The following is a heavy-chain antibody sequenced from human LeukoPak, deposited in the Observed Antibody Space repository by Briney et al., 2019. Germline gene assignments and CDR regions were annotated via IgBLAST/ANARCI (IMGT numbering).Heavy chain of an antibody. D-gene: IGHD3-10*01. CDR1: GFTFSSYA. J-gene: IGHJ4*02. V-gene: IGHV3-30-3*01. CDR3: AKERITMVRGVIPPNDY. CDR2: ISYDGSNK. Sequence: GGSLRLSCAASGFTFSSYAMHWVRQAPGKGLEWVAVISYDGSNKYYADSVKGRFTISRDNSKNTLYLQMNSLRAEDTAVYYCAKERITMVRGVIPPNDYWGQGTLVTVSS.